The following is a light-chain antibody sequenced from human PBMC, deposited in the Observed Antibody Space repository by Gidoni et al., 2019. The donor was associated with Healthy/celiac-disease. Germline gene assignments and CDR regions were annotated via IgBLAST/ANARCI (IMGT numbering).Light chain of an antibody. Sequence: DIQMTQSPSSLSASVGDRVTITCQESQDISNYLNWYQLKPGKAPKLLIYDASNLETGVPSMFSGSGSGTDFTFTISSLQPEDIATYYCQQYDNLPPLTFGGGTKVEIK. CDR2: DAS. CDR1: QDISNY. CDR3: QQYDNLPPLT. V-gene: IGKV1-33*01. J-gene: IGKJ4*01.